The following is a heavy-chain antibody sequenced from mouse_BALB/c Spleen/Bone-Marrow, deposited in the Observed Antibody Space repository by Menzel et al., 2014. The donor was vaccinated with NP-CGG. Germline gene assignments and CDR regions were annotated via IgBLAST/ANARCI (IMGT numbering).Heavy chain of an antibody. J-gene: IGHJ3*01. V-gene: IGHV5-6*01. D-gene: IGHD4-1*02. CDR2: INNGGTYT. CDR3: TLNWDSAY. CDR1: GFTFSSYG. Sequence: VQGVESGGDLVKPGGSLKLSCAASGFTFSSYGMSWVRQTPDKRLEWVATINNGGTYTYYPDSVKGRFTISRDNAKNTLYLQMSSLKSEDTAMYYCTLNWDSAYWGQGTLVTVSA.